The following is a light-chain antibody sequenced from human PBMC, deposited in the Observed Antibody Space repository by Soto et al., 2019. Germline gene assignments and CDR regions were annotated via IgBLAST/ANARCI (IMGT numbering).Light chain of an antibody. CDR3: LQDHXXXWT. V-gene: IGKV1-6*01. CDR1: QGIRND. Sequence: AIQMTQSPSSLSASLGDRITIACRTSQGIRNDLGWYQQKPGKAPKLLIYAASNLQSGVPSRFRGSGSGALFTLTISSLQPEDFXXXXXLQDHXXXWTXGQGTKVDIK. CDR2: AAS. J-gene: IGKJ1*01.